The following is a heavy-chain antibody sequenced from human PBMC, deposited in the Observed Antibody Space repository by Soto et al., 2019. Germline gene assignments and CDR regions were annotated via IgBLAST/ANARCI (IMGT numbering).Heavy chain of an antibody. J-gene: IGHJ4*02. CDR3: AREPPYPSYCSSTSCYGDYFDY. D-gene: IGHD2-2*01. Sequence: GGSLRLSCAASGFTVSSNYMSWVRQAPGKGLEWISIIYSAGNTYYADSVKGRFTISRDNSKNTLYLQMNSLGAEDTAVYYCAREPPYPSYCSSTSCYGDYFDYWGQGTLVTVSS. CDR1: GFTVSSNY. CDR2: IYSAGNT. V-gene: IGHV3-66*01.